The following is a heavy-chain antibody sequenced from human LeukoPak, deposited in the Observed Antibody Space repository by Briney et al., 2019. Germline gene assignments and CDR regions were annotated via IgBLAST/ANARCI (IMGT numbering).Heavy chain of an antibody. V-gene: IGHV3-64D*06. D-gene: IGHD5-12*01. CDR3: VHDLHDRAYEFN. CDR2: IGPNGDGA. J-gene: IGHJ4*02. Sequence: GGSLRLSCSASGFSISRYSMHWVRQAPGKGVEDVSAIGPNGDGAYYADSVKNRFTISRDNSKNTLYLQMSSLRPEDTAVYYCVHDLHDRAYEFNWGQGTLVTVSS. CDR1: GFSISRYS.